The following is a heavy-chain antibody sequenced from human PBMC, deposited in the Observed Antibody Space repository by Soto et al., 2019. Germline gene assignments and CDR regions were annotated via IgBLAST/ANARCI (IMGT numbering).Heavy chain of an antibody. D-gene: IGHD3-16*02. CDR1: GFTFSSYW. Sequence: GGSLRLSCAASGFTFSSYWMHWVRQAPGKGLVWVSRINSDGSSTSYADSVKGRFTISRENAKNTLYLQMNSLRAEDTAVYYCARVMITFGGVIVLFDYWGQGTLVTVSS. V-gene: IGHV3-74*01. CDR3: ARVMITFGGVIVLFDY. J-gene: IGHJ4*02. CDR2: INSDGSST.